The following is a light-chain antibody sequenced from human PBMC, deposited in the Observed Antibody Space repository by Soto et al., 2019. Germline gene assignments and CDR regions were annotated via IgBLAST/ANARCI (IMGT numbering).Light chain of an antibody. CDR2: EVN. V-gene: IGLV2-23*02. Sequence: QSVLTQPASVSGSPGQSITISCTGTSNDVGGYNLVSWFQQHPGKAAKLMISEVNKRPSGVSNRFSGSKSANTASLTISGLQAEDEADYYCCSHVGGSSPQWVFGGGTKLTVL. CDR1: SNDVGGYNL. CDR3: CSHVGGSSPQWV. J-gene: IGLJ3*02.